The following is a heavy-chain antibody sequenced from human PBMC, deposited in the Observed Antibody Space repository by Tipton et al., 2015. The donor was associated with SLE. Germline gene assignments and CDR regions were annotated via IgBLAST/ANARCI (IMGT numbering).Heavy chain of an antibody. CDR2: IYTSGST. V-gene: IGHV4-61*09. D-gene: IGHD3-3*01. CDR1: GGSISSGSYY. J-gene: IGHJ4*02. Sequence: LRLSCTVSGGSISSGSYYWSWIRQPAGKGLEWIGHIYTSGSTNYNPSLKSRVTISVDTSKNQFSLKLSSVTAADTAVYYCAREPHDFWSGYLGFDYWGQGTLVTVSS. CDR3: AREPHDFWSGYLGFDY.